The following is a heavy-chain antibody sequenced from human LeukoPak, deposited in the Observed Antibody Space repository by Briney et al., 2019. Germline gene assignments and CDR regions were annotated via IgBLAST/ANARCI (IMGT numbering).Heavy chain of an antibody. CDR1: GFTFSSYG. Sequence: GRSLRLSCAASGFTFSSYGMHWVRQAPDKGLEWVAVIWYDGSNKYYADSVKGRFTISRDNSKNTLYLQMNSLRAEDTAVYYCARATVALMNFDYWGQGTLVTVSS. D-gene: IGHD3-16*01. CDR3: ARATVALMNFDY. J-gene: IGHJ4*02. V-gene: IGHV3-33*01. CDR2: IWYDGSNK.